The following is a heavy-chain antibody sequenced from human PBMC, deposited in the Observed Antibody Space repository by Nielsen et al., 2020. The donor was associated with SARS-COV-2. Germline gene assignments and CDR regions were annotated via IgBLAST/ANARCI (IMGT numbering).Heavy chain of an antibody. CDR3: ARDYSSSWYGAFDY. Sequence: ASVKVSCKASGYTFTSYGISWVRQAPGQGLEWMGWISAYNGNTNYAQKFQGRVTMTTDTSTSTAYMELRSLRSDDTAVYYCARDYSSSWYGAFDYWGQGTLVTVSS. D-gene: IGHD6-13*01. CDR1: GYTFTSYG. CDR2: ISAYNGNT. J-gene: IGHJ4*02. V-gene: IGHV1-18*04.